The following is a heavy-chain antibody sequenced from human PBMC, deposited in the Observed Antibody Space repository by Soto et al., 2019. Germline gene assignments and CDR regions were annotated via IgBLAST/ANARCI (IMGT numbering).Heavy chain of an antibody. CDR3: ARVSRFYSSGPSFDY. J-gene: IGHJ4*02. Sequence: ASVKVSCKASGYTFTGYYMHWVRQAPGQGLEWMGWINPNSGGTNYAQKFQGWVTMTRDTSISTAYMELSRLRSDDTAVYYCARVSRFYSSGPSFDYWGQGTLVTVSS. CDR2: INPNSGGT. CDR1: GYTFTGYY. D-gene: IGHD6-19*01. V-gene: IGHV1-2*04.